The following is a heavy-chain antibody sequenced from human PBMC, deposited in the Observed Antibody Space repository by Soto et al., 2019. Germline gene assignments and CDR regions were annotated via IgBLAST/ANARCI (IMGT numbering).Heavy chain of an antibody. CDR1: GFTLNNAW. J-gene: IGHJ6*02. V-gene: IGHV3-15*01. Sequence: GGSLRLSCAASGFTLNNAWMSWVRQAPGKGLEWVGRIKSKADGGAVDYNEPVKGRFTIPRDESKKMLYLLMNSLNTEDTAGYYCITTYKGTPARPSLDLWGQRTPATVSS. CDR2: IKSKADGGAV. CDR3: ITTYKGTPARPSLDL. D-gene: IGHD1-1*01.